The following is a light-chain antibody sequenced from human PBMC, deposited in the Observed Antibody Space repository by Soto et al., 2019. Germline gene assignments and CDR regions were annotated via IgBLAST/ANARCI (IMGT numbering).Light chain of an antibody. CDR2: AAS. CDR1: QGISSY. CDR3: QQYYSYPSYT. Sequence: AIRMTQSPSSLSASTGDRVTITCRASQGISSYLAWYQQKPGKAPKLLIYAASTLPSGVPSRFSGSGSGTDFTLTISCLQSEDFATYYCQQYYSYPSYTFGQGTKLEIK. V-gene: IGKV1-8*01. J-gene: IGKJ2*01.